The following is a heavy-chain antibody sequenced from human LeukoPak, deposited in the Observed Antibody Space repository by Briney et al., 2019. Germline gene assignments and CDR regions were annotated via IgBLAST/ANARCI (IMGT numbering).Heavy chain of an antibody. CDR2: ISAYNGNT. V-gene: IGHV1-18*01. Sequence: ASVKVSCKASGYSFPNYGINWVRQAPGQGLEWMGWISAYNGNTNYAQKLQGRVTMTTDTSTSTAYMELRSLRSDDTAVYYCVRSESLGELDYWGQGTLVTVSS. CDR3: VRSESLGELDY. D-gene: IGHD3-16*01. J-gene: IGHJ4*02. CDR1: GYSFPNYG.